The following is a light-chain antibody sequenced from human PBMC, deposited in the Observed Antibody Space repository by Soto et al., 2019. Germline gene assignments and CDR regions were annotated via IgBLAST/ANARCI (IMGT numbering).Light chain of an antibody. V-gene: IGKV1-5*01. J-gene: IGKJ4*01. CDR1: EHISTW. CDR3: QQYNSYPLT. CDR2: DAS. Sequence: DIQMTQSPSTLSASVGXRVTITCRASEHISTWLAWYQQKPGKAPKFLIYDASSLESGVPSRFSGSGSGTEFTLTISSLQPDDFATYYCQQYNSYPLTFGGGTKADIK.